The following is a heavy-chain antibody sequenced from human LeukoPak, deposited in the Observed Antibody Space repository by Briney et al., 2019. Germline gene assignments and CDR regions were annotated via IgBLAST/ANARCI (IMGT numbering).Heavy chain of an antibody. CDR1: GFTFSGSA. V-gene: IGHV3-73*01. CDR2: IRSKANSYAT. D-gene: IGHD4-17*01. Sequence: GGSLRLSCAASGFTFSGSAMHWVRQASGKGLEWVGRIRSKANSYATAYAASVKGRFTISRDDSKNTAYLQMNSLRAEDTAVYYCARVVPGDYSLAGQGYFDLWGRGTLVTVSS. J-gene: IGHJ2*01. CDR3: ARVVPGDYSLAGQGYFDL.